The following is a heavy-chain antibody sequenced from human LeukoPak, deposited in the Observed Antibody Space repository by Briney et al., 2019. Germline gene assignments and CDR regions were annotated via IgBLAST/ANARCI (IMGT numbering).Heavy chain of an antibody. Sequence: SETLSLTCTVSGGSISSYFWIWLRQPPGKGLEWIGYIYYSGNTNSNPSLKSRVTISVDTSKNQFSLNLRSVTAADTAVYYCAGAREFSSSSGRAYYFDFWGQGTLVTVSS. J-gene: IGHJ4*02. V-gene: IGHV4-59*01. CDR3: AGAREFSSSSGRAYYFDF. CDR2: IYYSGNT. D-gene: IGHD6-6*01. CDR1: GGSISSYF.